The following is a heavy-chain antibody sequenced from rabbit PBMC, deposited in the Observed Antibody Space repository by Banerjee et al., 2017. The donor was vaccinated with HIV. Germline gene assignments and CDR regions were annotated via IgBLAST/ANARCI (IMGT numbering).Heavy chain of an antibody. CDR3: ARGYTFGYAGYAYANL. D-gene: IGHD6-1*01. V-gene: IGHV1S45*01. Sequence: QEQLVESGGGLVQPGGSLKLSCKASGFDFSSYGVSWVRQAPGKGLEWIGCISPGSGSTYYASWAKGRFTISKTSSTTVTLQMTSLTAADTATYFCARGYTFGYAGYAYANLWGPGTLVTVS. CDR2: ISPGSGST. J-gene: IGHJ4*01. CDR1: GFDFSSYG.